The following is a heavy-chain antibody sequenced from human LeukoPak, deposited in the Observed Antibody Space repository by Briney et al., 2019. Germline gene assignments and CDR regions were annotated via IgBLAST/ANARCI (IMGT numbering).Heavy chain of an antibody. CDR3: ARGDSGWFRDY. Sequence: GGSLRLSCAASGFTFSTYWMHWVRQAPGKGLVWVSRINTDGSSTDYADSVKGRFTISRDNAKNSLYLQMNSLRAEDTAVYYCARGDSGWFRDYWGQGTLVTVSS. V-gene: IGHV3-74*01. J-gene: IGHJ4*02. D-gene: IGHD6-19*01. CDR2: INTDGSST. CDR1: GFTFSTYW.